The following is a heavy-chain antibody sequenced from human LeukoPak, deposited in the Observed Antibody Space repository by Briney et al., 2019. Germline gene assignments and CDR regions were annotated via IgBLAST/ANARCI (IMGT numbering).Heavy chain of an antibody. CDR3: ARLQSSTSFNWFDP. J-gene: IGHJ5*02. Sequence: GGSLRLSCAASGFTFSDYYMSWIRQAPGKGLEWVSYISSSGSTIYYADSVKGRFTISRDNSKNTLYLQMNSLRAEDTAVYYCARLQSSTSFNWFDPWGQGTLVTVSS. V-gene: IGHV3-11*01. CDR1: GFTFSDYY. CDR2: ISSSGSTI. D-gene: IGHD2-2*01.